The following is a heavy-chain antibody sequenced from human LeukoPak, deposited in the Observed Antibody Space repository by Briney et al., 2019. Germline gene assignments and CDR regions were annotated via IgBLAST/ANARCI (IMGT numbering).Heavy chain of an antibody. D-gene: IGHD4-17*01. CDR2: IKPDGREN. J-gene: IGHJ4*02. CDR3: ATALGTVTTSNY. CDR1: GFTFSTYW. V-gene: IGHV3-7*05. Sequence: GGSLRLSRAASGFTFSTYWMSWVRHAPGKGLEWVASIKPDGRENYFADSVKGRFTVSRDNAKNSLYLQMSSLRVEDTAVYYCATALGTVTTSNYWGQGTLVTVSS.